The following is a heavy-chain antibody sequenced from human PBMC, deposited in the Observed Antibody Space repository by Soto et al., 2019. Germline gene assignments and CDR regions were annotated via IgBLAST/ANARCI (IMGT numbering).Heavy chain of an antibody. J-gene: IGHJ1*01. Sequence: GGSLRLSCAASGFTFSSYAMSWVRQAPGKGLEWVSAISGSGGSTYYADSVKGRFTISRDNSKNTLYLQMNSLRAEDTAVYYCAKDRWSRYQLRLLPSPRSAVEYFQHWGQGTLVTVSS. CDR1: GFTFSSYA. D-gene: IGHD2-2*01. V-gene: IGHV3-23*01. CDR3: AKDRWSRYQLRLLPSPRSAVEYFQH. CDR2: ISGSGGST.